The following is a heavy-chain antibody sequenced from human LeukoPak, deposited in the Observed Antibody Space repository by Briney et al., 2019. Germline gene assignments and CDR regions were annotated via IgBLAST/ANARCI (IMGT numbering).Heavy chain of an antibody. CDR1: GFTFSRHW. J-gene: IGHJ4*02. Sequence: GGSLRLSCAASGFTFSRHWMSWVRQAPGKGLEWVAHIRQDGNWRHHEDSVEGRFTISRDNAKNSLYLQMNSLRAEDTAVYYCARDKAGWLVPGYWGQGTLVTVSS. D-gene: IGHD6-19*01. V-gene: IGHV3-7*01. CDR3: ARDKAGWLVPGY. CDR2: IRQDGNWR.